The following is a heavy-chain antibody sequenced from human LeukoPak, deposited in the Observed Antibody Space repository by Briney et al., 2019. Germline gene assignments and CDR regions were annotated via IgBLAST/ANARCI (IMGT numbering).Heavy chain of an antibody. D-gene: IGHD2-2*01. CDR2: ITYTGGDK. CDR3: YTDIVRVPAPDY. V-gene: IGHV3-30*19. CDR1: GFTLSKYG. J-gene: IGHJ4*02. Sequence: XXRXXCVASGFTLSKYGXXWVRQAPGKXLEXVAFITYTGGDKYYADSVKGRFTISRDNSRNTLSLQMDSLRADDTAVYYCYTDIVRVPAPDYWGQGALVTVSS.